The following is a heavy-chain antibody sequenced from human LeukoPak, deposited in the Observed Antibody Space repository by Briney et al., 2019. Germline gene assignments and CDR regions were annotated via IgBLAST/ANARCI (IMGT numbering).Heavy chain of an antibody. J-gene: IGHJ3*02. D-gene: IGHD1-14*01. CDR2: IFHSGST. V-gene: IGHV4-39*01. CDR1: GGSISSSSYY. CDR3: AGWSSGSSAYDI. Sequence: SETLSLTCTVTGGSISSSSYYWSWIRQPPGKGLERLGSIFHSGSTYYSPSFKSRVTISADTSKNQFSLRLPSVTAADTAVYYCAGWSSGSSAYDIWGHGTMVTVSS.